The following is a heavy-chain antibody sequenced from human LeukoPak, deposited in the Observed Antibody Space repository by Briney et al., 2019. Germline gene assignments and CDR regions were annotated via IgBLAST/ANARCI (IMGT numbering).Heavy chain of an antibody. J-gene: IGHJ4*02. CDR2: IKEDGSEK. Sequence: GGSLRLSCAASGFTFSDYWMSWVRQAPGKGLEWVANIKEDGSEKYYVDSVKGRFTISRDNAKNPLYLQMSSLRAEDTAVYYCARRYFDYWGQGTLVTVSS. CDR1: GFTFSDYW. V-gene: IGHV3-7*03. CDR3: ARRYFDY.